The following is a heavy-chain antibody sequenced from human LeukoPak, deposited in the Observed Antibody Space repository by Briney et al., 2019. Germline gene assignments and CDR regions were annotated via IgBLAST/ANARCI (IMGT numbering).Heavy chain of an antibody. D-gene: IGHD3-3*01. CDR3: ARGRFLEWLLYGIFDY. J-gene: IGHJ4*02. CDR2: ISYDGSNK. V-gene: IGHV3-30*01. Sequence: GGSLRLSCAASGFTFSDYILDWVRQAPGKGLEWVAVISYDGSNKYYADSVKGRITISRDNSKNTLYLQMNSLRAEDTAVYYCARGRFLEWLLYGIFDYWGQGTLVTVSS. CDR1: GFTFSDYI.